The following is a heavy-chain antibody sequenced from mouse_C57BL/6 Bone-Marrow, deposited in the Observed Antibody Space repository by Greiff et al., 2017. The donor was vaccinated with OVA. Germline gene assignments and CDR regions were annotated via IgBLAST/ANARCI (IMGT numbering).Heavy chain of an antibody. D-gene: IGHD2-3*01. CDR2: ISNGGGST. Sequence: EVKLVESGGGLVQPGGSLKLSCAASGFTFSDYYMYWVRQTPEKRLEWVGYISNGGGSTYYPETVKGRFTISRDNDKNTLYLQMSRLKSEDTAMYYCARDGYYGGFAYWGQGTLVTVSA. J-gene: IGHJ3*01. V-gene: IGHV5-12*01. CDR3: ARDGYYGGFAY. CDR1: GFTFSDYY.